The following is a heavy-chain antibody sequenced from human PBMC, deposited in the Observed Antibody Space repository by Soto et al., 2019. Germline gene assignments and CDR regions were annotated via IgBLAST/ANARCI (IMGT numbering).Heavy chain of an antibody. D-gene: IGHD6-19*01. CDR3: ARDDIPGIAVATCGMDV. CDR2: IWYDGNKE. V-gene: IGHV3-33*01. Sequence: QVQLVESGGGVVQPGRSLRLSCAASGFAFSTYGMHWVRQAPGKGLEWVAVIWYDGNKEYYTDSVEGRFTISRDNSHNTLYLQMNSLRAEDTAVYYCARDDIPGIAVATCGMDVWGQGTTVTVTS. CDR1: GFAFSTYG. J-gene: IGHJ6*02.